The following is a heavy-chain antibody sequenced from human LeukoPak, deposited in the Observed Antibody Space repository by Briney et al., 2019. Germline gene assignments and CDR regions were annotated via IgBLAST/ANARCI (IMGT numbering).Heavy chain of an antibody. CDR2: INPNSGGT. V-gene: IGHV1-2*02. D-gene: IGHD2-8*02. Sequence: ASVKVTCKASGYTFTGYFLHWVRQAPGHGLEWMGWINPNSGGTKYAQKFRGRVTLTRDTSITTAYMDLTRLKSDDTAVYFCARDLGTGDLSFDYWGQGTLLSVSS. CDR1: GYTFTGYF. CDR3: ARDLGTGDLSFDY. J-gene: IGHJ4*02.